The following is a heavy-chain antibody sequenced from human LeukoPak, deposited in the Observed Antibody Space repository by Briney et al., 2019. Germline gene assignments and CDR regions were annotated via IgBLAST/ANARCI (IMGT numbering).Heavy chain of an antibody. CDR1: GDSLSSYY. J-gene: IGHJ4*02. CDR2: IYNSGST. V-gene: IGHV4-59*08. CDR3: ARHPVVPAVFGF. D-gene: IGHD2-2*01. Sequence: SETLSLTCTVSGDSLSSYYWSWIRQPPGKGLEWIGYIYNSGSTNYNPSLKSRVTISIDTSKNQFSLKLSSVTAADTAIYYCARHPVVPAVFGFWGQGTLVTVSS.